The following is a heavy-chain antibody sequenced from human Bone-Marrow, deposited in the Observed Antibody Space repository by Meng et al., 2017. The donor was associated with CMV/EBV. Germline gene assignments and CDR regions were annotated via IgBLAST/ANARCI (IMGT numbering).Heavy chain of an antibody. CDR1: GFTFSSYE. CDR2: ISSSGSTI. V-gene: IGHV3-48*03. Sequence: GESLKISCAASGFTFSSYEMNWDRQAPGKGLEWVSYISSSGSTIYYADSVKGRFTISRDNAKNSLYLQMNSLRAEDTAVYYCARGYYYDRSGYYYPVDYWGQGTLVTVSS. J-gene: IGHJ4*02. D-gene: IGHD3-22*01. CDR3: ARGYYYDRSGYYYPVDY.